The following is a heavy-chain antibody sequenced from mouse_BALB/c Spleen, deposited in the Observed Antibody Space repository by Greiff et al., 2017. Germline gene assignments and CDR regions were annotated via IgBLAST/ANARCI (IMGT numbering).Heavy chain of an antibody. CDR2: IWGDGST. CDR3: ARVHYYGSSYAMDY. Sequence: VQLKESGPGLVAPSQSLSITCTVSGFSLTGYGVNWVRQPPGKGLEWLGMIWGDGSTDYNSALKSRLSISKDNSKSQVFLKMNSLQTDDTARYYCARVHYYGSSYAMDYWGQGTSVTVSS. J-gene: IGHJ4*01. V-gene: IGHV2-6-7*01. D-gene: IGHD1-1*01. CDR1: GFSLTGYG.